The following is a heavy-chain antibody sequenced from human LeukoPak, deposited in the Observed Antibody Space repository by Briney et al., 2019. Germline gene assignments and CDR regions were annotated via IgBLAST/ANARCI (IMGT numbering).Heavy chain of an antibody. J-gene: IGHJ3*02. CDR2: TYHRSKWYN. V-gene: IGHV6-1*01. CDR3: ARFRRKISYYDSSGYYDDAFDI. CDR1: GDSVSSNSAA. D-gene: IGHD3-22*01. Sequence: SQTLSLTCAISGDSVSSNSAAWNWIRQSPSRGLEWLGRTYHRSKWYNDYAVSVKSRITINPDTSKNQFSLQLNSVTPEDTAVYYCARFRRKISYYDSSGYYDDAFDIWGQGTMVTVSS.